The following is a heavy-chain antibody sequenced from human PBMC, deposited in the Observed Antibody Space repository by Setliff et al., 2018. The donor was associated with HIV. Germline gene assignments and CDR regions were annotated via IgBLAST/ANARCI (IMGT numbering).Heavy chain of an antibody. J-gene: IGHJ6*03. V-gene: IGHV4-38-2*02. D-gene: IGHD2-2*01. Sequence: PSETLSLTCAVSGYSISSGHYWGWIRQPPGKGLEWIGSIYHSGTTYDNPSLKSRVTISVDTSKNQLSLNLTSVTAADTAVYYCAREVRVVLPAAASGNYYYYYMDVWGKGTTVTVSS. CDR2: IYHSGTT. CDR3: AREVRVVLPAAASGNYYYYYMDV. CDR1: GYSISSGHY.